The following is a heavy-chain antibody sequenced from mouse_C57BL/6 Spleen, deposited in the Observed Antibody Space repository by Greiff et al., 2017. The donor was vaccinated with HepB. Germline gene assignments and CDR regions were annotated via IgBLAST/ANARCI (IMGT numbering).Heavy chain of an antibody. CDR3: ARETGNYG. V-gene: IGHV1-81*01. D-gene: IGHD2-1*01. J-gene: IGHJ2*01. CDR1: GYTFTSYG. CDR2: IYPRSGNT. Sequence: QVQLKQSGAELARPGASVKLSCKASGYTFTSYGISWVKQRTGQGLEWIGEIYPRSGNTYYNEKFKGKATLTADKSSSTAYMELRSLTSEDSAVYFCARETGNYGWGQGTTLTVSS.